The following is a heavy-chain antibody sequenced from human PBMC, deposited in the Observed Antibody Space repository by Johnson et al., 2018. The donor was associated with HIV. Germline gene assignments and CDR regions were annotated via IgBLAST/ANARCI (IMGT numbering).Heavy chain of an antibody. CDR1: GFTFSSYA. CDR2: ISYDGSNK. Sequence: QVQLVEYGGGVVQPGRSLRLSCAASGFTFSSYAMHWVRQAPGKGLEWVAVISYDGSNKYYADSVKGRFTISRDNAKNSLYLQMNSLRPEDTALYCCARGGLGYQNFHDTFDVWGQGTMVTVSS. V-gene: IGHV3-30-3*01. D-gene: IGHD3-16*02. J-gene: IGHJ3*01. CDR3: ARGGLGYQNFHDTFDV.